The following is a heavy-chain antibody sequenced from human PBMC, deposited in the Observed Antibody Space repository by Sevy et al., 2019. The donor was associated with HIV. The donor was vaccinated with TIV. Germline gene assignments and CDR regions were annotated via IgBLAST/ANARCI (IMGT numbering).Heavy chain of an antibody. CDR1: GFTFSSYT. V-gene: IGHV3-30-3*01. D-gene: IGHD4-17*01. J-gene: IGHJ5*02. CDR2: IIYDGSMK. CDR3: ARDQHDYAGNVRMGWFDP. Sequence: GGSLRLSCAASGFTFSSYTMHWVRQAPGKGLEWVANIIYDGSMKYYADSVKGRFTISRDNSKNTPYLQMNSLSAEDTAVYYCARDQHDYAGNVRMGWFDPWGQGILVTVSS.